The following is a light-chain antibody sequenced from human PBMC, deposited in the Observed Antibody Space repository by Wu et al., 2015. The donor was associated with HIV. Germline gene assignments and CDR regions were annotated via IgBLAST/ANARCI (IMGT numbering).Light chain of an antibody. V-gene: IGKV1-39*01. CDR3: QQSYRLPRT. CDR1: QNILTY. CDR2: DAS. J-gene: IGKJ1*01. Sequence: DIQLTQSPPSLSASVGDRVTITCRASQNILTYLNWYQQKAGKAPKVLIYDASNLQNGVPSRFSGSGSGIDFTLTINSLESEDFATYYCQQSYRLPRTFGQGTKVEIK.